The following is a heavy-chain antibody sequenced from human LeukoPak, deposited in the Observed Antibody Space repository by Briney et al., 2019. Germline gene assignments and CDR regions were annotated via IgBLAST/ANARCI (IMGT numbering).Heavy chain of an antibody. CDR1: GFTFSSYA. Sequence: PGRSLRLSCAASGFTFSSYAMHWVRQAPGKGLEWVAVISYDGSNKYYADSVKGRFTISRDNSKNTLYLQMNSLRAEDTAVYYCARDHSGYCSGGSCYGRAYYYYDMDVWGQGTTVTVSS. D-gene: IGHD2-15*01. CDR3: ARDHSGYCSGGSCYGRAYYYYDMDV. V-gene: IGHV3-30-3*01. CDR2: ISYDGSNK. J-gene: IGHJ6*02.